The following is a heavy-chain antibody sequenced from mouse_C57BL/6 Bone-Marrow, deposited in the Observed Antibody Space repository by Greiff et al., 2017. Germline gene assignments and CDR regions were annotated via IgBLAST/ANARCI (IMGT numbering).Heavy chain of an antibody. J-gene: IGHJ2*01. CDR1: GYTFTSYG. Sequence: QVQLKESGAELARPGASVKLSCKASGYTFTSYGISWVKQRTGQGLEWIGEIYPRSGNTYYNEKFKGKATLTADKSSSTAYMELRSLTSEDSAVYFCAKGRYSNYDYWGQGTTLTVSS. CDR3: AKGRYSNYDY. V-gene: IGHV1-81*01. D-gene: IGHD2-5*01. CDR2: IYPRSGNT.